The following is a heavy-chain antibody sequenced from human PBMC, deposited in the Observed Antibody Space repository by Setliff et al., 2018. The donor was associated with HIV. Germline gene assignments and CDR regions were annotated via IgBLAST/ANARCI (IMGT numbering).Heavy chain of an antibody. D-gene: IGHD4-17*01. Sequence: ASVKVSCKASGYRFTGDYIHWVRQAPGQGLEWMGWINPNIGGTNSAQKFQGRVTMTRDTSTSTVYMELSSLTYEDTAIYYCASGFRATVPDYWGQGTLVTVSS. CDR1: GYRFTGDY. CDR2: INPNIGGT. V-gene: IGHV1-2*02. CDR3: ASGFRATVPDY. J-gene: IGHJ4*02.